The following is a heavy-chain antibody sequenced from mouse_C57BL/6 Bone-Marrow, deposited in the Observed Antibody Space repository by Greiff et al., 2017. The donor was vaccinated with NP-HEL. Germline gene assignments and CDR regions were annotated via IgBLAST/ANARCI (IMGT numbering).Heavy chain of an antibody. Sequence: VQLQQPGAELVMPGASVKLSCKASGYTFTSYWMHWVKQRPGQGLEWIGEIDPSDSYSNYNQKFKGKSTLTVDKSSSTAYMQLSSLTSEDSAVYSCAREGVITAIFDYWGRGTTLTVSS. J-gene: IGHJ2*01. CDR1: GYTFTSYW. D-gene: IGHD1-1*01. V-gene: IGHV1-69*01. CDR2: IDPSDSYS. CDR3: AREGVITAIFDY.